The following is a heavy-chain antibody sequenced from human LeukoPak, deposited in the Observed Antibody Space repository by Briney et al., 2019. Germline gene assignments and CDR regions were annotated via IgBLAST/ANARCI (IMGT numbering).Heavy chain of an antibody. CDR2: INHSGST. CDR1: GGSFSGYY. Sequence: SETLSLTCAVYGGSFSGYYWSWIRQPPGKGLEWIGEINHSGSTNYNPSLKSRVTISVDTSKNQSSLKLSSVTAADTAVYYCASTRELAYCGGDCYSDVDYWGQGTLVTVSS. D-gene: IGHD2-21*02. CDR3: ASTRELAYCGGDCYSDVDY. V-gene: IGHV4-34*01. J-gene: IGHJ4*02.